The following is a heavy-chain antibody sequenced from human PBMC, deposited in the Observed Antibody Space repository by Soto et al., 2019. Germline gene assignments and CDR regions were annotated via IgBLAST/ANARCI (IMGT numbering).Heavy chain of an antibody. Sequence: GGSMRLSCAASGFTFSSYGMHWVSQAQGEGLGWVAVISYDGSNKYYANSVKGRFTNSRDNSKNTLYLQINSLRAEDMAVYYCAKCRRAYTAMNLFDYWGQGTLVTVSS. CDR3: AKCRRAYTAMNLFDY. V-gene: IGHV3-30*18. D-gene: IGHD5-18*01. CDR1: GFTFSSYG. J-gene: IGHJ4*02. CDR2: ISYDGSNK.